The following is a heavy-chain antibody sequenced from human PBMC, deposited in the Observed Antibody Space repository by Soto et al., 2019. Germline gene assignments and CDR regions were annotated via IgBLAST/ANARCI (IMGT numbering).Heavy chain of an antibody. CDR2: INRDGSST. CDR3: ARDPAPIGWYDY. V-gene: IGHV3-74*01. J-gene: IGHJ4*02. CDR1: GFTLSTYW. Sequence: PXESLRLSCAASGFTLSTYWMHWVRQVPGKGLQWVSRINRDGSSTSYADSVKGRFTISRDSAKNTLYLQMNSLRAEDTAVYYCARDPAPIGWYDYWGQGTLVTVSS. D-gene: IGHD6-19*01.